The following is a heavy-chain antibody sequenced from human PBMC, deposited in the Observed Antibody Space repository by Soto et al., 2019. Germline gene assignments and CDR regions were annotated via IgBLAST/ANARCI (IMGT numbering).Heavy chain of an antibody. V-gene: IGHV1-46*01. J-gene: IGHJ6*02. CDR1: GYTFTSYY. CDR2: INPSGGST. D-gene: IGHD5-12*01. CDR3: ARSFKDIVATTRIYYYYGMDV. Sequence: GASVKVSCKASGYTFTSYYMHWVRQAPGQGLEWMGIINPSGGSTSYAQKFQGRVTMTRDTSTSTVYMELSSLRSEDTAVYYCARSFKDIVATTRIYYYYGMDVWGQGXTVTVYS.